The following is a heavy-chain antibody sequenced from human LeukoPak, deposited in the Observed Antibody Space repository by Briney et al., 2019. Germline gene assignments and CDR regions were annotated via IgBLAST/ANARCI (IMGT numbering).Heavy chain of an antibody. D-gene: IGHD2-2*01. J-gene: IGHJ5*02. Sequence: SQTLSLTCTVSGDSISSGNYYWSWIRQPAGRGLEWIGRIYTSGSTNYNPSLKSRVTISVNTSKNQFSLKLSSVTAADTAVYYCARGEYQLLFSSWGQGTLVTVSS. CDR3: ARGEYQLLFSS. CDR1: GDSISSGNYY. V-gene: IGHV4-61*02. CDR2: IYTSGST.